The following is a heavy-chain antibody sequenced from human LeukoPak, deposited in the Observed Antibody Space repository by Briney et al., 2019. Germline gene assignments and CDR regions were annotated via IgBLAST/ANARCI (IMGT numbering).Heavy chain of an antibody. CDR1: GGSINSSSYY. D-gene: IGHD3-22*01. Sequence: PSETLSLTCTVSGGSINSSSYYWGWIRQPPGKGLEWIGSIYYSGNTYYNPSLKSRVTISVDTSKNRFSLKLSSVTAADTAVYYCARHRAFSLVVVVVTTYFDYWGQGTLVTVSS. CDR3: ARHRAFSLVVVVVTTYFDY. V-gene: IGHV4-39*01. J-gene: IGHJ4*02. CDR2: IYYSGNT.